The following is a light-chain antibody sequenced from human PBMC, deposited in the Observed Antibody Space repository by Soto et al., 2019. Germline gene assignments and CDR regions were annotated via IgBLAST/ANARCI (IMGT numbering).Light chain of an antibody. CDR3: CSYAGGRTV. V-gene: IGLV2-23*01. CDR1: SSDVGNYNL. J-gene: IGLJ2*01. CDR2: EGI. Sequence: QSVLTQPASVSGSPGQSITISCSGISSDVGNYNLVSWYQQHPGKAPKLMIYEGIKRPSGVSDRFSGSKYGNTASLTISGLQAEDEADYYCCSYAGGRTVFGGGTKLTVL.